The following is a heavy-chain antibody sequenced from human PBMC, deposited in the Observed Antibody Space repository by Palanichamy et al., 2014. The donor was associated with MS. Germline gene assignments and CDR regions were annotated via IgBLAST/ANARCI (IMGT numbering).Heavy chain of an antibody. J-gene: IGHJ2*01. CDR3: ARLRTLTVDTYWYFDL. D-gene: IGHD4-23*01. CDR2: VYYTENT. CDR1: GGSIDTSDSY. Sequence: QVQLQESGPGLVKPSETLSLTCTVSGGSIDTSDSYWGWIRQPSGKGLEWIGSVYYTENTYYNPSLKSRITISVDTSKSQFSLKLSSVTAADTAVYYCARLRTLTVDTYWYFDLWGRGTLITVSS. V-gene: IGHV4-39*01.